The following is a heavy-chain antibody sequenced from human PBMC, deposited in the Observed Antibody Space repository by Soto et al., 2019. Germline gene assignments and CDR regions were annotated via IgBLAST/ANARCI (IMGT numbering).Heavy chain of an antibody. D-gene: IGHD2-15*01. J-gene: IGHJ4*02. Sequence: QLQLQESGPGLVKPSETLSLTCTVSGGSISSSYYWGWIRQPPGKGLEWIGTIYYRGSTYSNPSPKSRVSIPVDTSKKQFSLKLGYVTAADTDVYYCARPRDTVWADCDYWGQRALVTVSS. CDR2: IYYRGST. V-gene: IGHV4-39*01. CDR3: ARPRDTVWADCDY. CDR1: GGSISSSYY.